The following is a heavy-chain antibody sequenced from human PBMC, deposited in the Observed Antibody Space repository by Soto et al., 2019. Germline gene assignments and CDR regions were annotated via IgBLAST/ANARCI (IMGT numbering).Heavy chain of an antibody. V-gene: IGHV1-69*12. J-gene: IGHJ6*02. CDR1: GGTFSSYA. Sequence: QVQLVQSRAKVKKPGSSVKVSCKASGGTFSSYAISWVRQAPGQGLEWMGGIIPIFGTPNYAQKFQGRVTITADVSTSTAYMELSSLRSEDTAVYYCASSRKDYYYYGMDVWGQGTTVPVSS. CDR3: ASSRKDYYYYGMDV. CDR2: IIPIFGTP. D-gene: IGHD6-13*01.